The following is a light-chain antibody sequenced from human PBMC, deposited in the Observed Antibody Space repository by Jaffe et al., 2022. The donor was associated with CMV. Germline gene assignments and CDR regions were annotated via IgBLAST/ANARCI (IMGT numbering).Light chain of an antibody. CDR3: QQYGSSLET. V-gene: IGKV3-20*01. Sequence: EIVLTQSPGTLSLSPGERATLSCRASQSVSTYLAWYQQKPGQAPRLLIYGASSRATDIPDRFSGSGSGTDFILTISRLEPEDFAVYYCQQYGSSLETFGQGTKVESK. J-gene: IGKJ1*01. CDR2: GAS. CDR1: QSVSTY.